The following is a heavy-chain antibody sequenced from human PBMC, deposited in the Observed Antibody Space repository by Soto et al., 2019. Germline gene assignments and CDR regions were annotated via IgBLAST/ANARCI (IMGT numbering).Heavy chain of an antibody. V-gene: IGHV3-23*01. CDR1: GFTFSSYA. CDR2: ISGSGGSA. J-gene: IGHJ4*02. CDR3: AKRAKGSSTTPYYFDY. D-gene: IGHD2-2*01. Sequence: EVQLLESGGGLVQPGGSLRLSCAASGFTFSSYAMSWVRQAPGKGLEWVSAISGSGGSAYYADSVKGRFTISRDNSKNTLYLQMNSLRAEDTAVYYCAKRAKGSSTTPYYFDYWGQGTLVTVSS.